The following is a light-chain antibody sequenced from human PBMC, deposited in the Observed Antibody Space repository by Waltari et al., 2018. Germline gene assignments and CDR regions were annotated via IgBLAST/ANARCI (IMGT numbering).Light chain of an antibody. CDR3: QQYAFIPHT. CDR2: WAS. J-gene: IGKJ2*01. Sequence: DTVVIQSPDSLAVSLGERASINCKSSQIVLYSSNNRNYLAWYQQKPGQPPRLLIYWASTRESGVPERFSGSGSGTDFTLVISSLQAEDVGVYYCQQYAFIPHTFGRGTKLEIK. CDR1: QIVLYSSNNRNY. V-gene: IGKV4-1*01.